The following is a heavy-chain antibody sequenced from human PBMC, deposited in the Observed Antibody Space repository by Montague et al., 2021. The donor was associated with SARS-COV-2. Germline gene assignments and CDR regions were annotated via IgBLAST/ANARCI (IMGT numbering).Heavy chain of an antibody. V-gene: IGHV3-21*01. CDR3: VRGGACSGGKCNGGARD. D-gene: IGHD2-15*01. CDR1: GFTLRSYT. Sequence: SLRLSCAASGFTLRSYTMNWVRQPPGMGLEWVSFISSSSSSLYYADSLXGLFTISRDNAKNSLYLQMNSLRVEDTAVYYCVRGGACSGGKCNGGARDWGQGTLVTVSS. J-gene: IGHJ4*02. CDR2: ISSSSSSL.